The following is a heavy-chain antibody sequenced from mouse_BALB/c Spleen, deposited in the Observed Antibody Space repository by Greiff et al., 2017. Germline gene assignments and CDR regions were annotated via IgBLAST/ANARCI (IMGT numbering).Heavy chain of an antibody. J-gene: IGHJ2*01. CDR2: INPYNGDT. CDR1: GYSFTGYF. CDR3: ARGGSNFDY. Sequence: VQLQQSGPELVKPGASVKISCKASGYSFTGYFMNWVMQSHGKSLEWIGRINPYNGDTFYNQKFKGKATLTVDKSSRTAHMELRSLASEDSAVYYCARGGSNFDYWGQGTTLTVSS. V-gene: IGHV1-20*02.